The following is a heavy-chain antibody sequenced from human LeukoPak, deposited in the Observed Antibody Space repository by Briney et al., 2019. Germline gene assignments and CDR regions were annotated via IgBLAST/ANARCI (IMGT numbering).Heavy chain of an antibody. J-gene: IGHJ4*02. CDR2: IIPIFGTA. D-gene: IGHD3-3*01. CDR1: GGTFSSYA. V-gene: IGHV1-69*01. Sequence: SSVKVSCKASGGTFSSYAISWVRQAPGQGLEWMGGIIPIFGTANYARKFQGRVTITADESTSTAYMELSSLRSEDTAVYYCARVNDFWSGTEVRPYYFDYWGQGTLVTVSS. CDR3: ARVNDFWSGTEVRPYYFDY.